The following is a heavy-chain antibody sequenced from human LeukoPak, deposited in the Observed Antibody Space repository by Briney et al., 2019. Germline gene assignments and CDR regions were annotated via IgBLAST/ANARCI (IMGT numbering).Heavy chain of an antibody. CDR1: GFTFSSYA. CDR3: ALIRGNSLDY. Sequence: GGSLRLSCAASGFTFSSYAMSWVRQAPGEGLEWVSAISGSGGSTYYADSVKGRFTISRDNSKNTLYLQMNSLRAEDTAVCFWALIRGNSLDYGGQGPLVTVSS. V-gene: IGHV3-23*01. J-gene: IGHJ4*02. D-gene: IGHD3-10*01. CDR2: ISGSGGST.